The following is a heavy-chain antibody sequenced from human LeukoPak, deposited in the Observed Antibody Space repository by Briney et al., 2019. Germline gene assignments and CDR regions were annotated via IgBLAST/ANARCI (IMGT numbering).Heavy chain of an antibody. Sequence: GSLILSFAASGFTFSSYEMNWVRQAPGKGLDWLSYISYTGSNKYYADSVKGRFTISRDNAKNSLYLQMNSLRAEDTAVYFCATVGDSALRDWGQGTLVTVSS. D-gene: IGHD2-21*02. CDR3: ATVGDSALRD. J-gene: IGHJ4*02. V-gene: IGHV3-48*03. CDR2: ISYTGSNK. CDR1: GFTFSSYE.